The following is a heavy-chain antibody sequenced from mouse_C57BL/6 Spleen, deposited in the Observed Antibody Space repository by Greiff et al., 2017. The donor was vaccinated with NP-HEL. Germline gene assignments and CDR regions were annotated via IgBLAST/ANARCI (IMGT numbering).Heavy chain of an antibody. V-gene: IGHV1-69*01. CDR2: IDPSDSYT. J-gene: IGHJ2*01. CDR1: GYTFPSYW. CDR3: ALTTVDY. D-gene: IGHD1-1*01. Sequence: VQLQQPGAELVMPGASVKLSCKASGYTFPSYWMHWVKQRPGQGLEWIGEIDPSDSYTNYNQKFKGKSTLTVDKSSSTAYMQLSSLTSEDSAVYYCALTTVDYWGQGTTLTVSS.